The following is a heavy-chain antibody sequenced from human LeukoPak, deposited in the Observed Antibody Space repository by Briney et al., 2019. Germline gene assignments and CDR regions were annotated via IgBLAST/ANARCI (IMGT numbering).Heavy chain of an antibody. Sequence: SVKVSCKASGGTFSSYAIIWVRQAPGQGLEWMGRIIPILGIANYAQKFQGRVTITADKSTSTAYMELSSLRSEDTAVYYCAREPNDYGDYFYHHWGQGTLVTVSS. D-gene: IGHD4-17*01. V-gene: IGHV1-69*04. CDR2: IIPILGIA. J-gene: IGHJ4*02. CDR3: AREPNDYGDYFYHH. CDR1: GGTFSSYA.